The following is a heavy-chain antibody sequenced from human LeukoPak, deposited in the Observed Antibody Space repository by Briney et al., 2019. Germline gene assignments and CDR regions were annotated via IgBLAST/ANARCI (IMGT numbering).Heavy chain of an antibody. D-gene: IGHD6-13*01. V-gene: IGHV4-59*12. CDR1: GGSISSYY. Sequence: SETLSLTCTVSGGSISSYYWSWVRQPPGKGLEWIGYIYYSGSTNYNPSLKSRVTISVDTSKNQFSLKLSSVTAADTAVYYCARVSIAARRSGIAAAGYFDYWGQGTLVTVSS. CDR3: ARVSIAARRSGIAAAGYFDY. CDR2: IYYSGST. J-gene: IGHJ4*02.